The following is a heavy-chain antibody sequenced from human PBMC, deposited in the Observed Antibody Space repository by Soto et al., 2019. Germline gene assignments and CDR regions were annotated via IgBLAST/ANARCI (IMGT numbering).Heavy chain of an antibody. CDR1: GYTFTSYG. V-gene: IGHV1-18*01. D-gene: IGHD6-13*01. CDR2: ISAYNGNT. J-gene: IGHJ4*02. CDR3: ARGKTLAYSSSWYAPRNFDY. Sequence: EASVKVSCKASGYTFTSYGISWVRQAPGQGLEWMGWISAYNGNTNYAQKLQGRVTMTTDTSTSTAYMELRSLRSDDTAVYYCARGKTLAYSSSWYAPRNFDYWGQGTLVTVSS.